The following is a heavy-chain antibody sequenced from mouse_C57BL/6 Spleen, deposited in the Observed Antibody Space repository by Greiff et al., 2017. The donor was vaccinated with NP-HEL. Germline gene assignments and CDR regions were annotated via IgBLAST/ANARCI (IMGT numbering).Heavy chain of an antibody. CDR3: ARKITTVVATGRYAMDY. Sequence: EVQLQQSGPELVKPGASVKIPCKASGYTFTDYNMDWVKQSHGKSLEWIGDINPNNGGTIYNQKFKGKATLTVDKSSSTAYMELRSLTSEDTAVYYCARKITTVVATGRYAMDYWGQGTSVTVS. CDR1: GYTFTDYN. CDR2: INPNNGGT. V-gene: IGHV1-18*01. D-gene: IGHD1-1*01. J-gene: IGHJ4*01.